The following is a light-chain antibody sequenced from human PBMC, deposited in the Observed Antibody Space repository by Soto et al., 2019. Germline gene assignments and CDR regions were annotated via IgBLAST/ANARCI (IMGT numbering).Light chain of an antibody. CDR1: TGPVTSGRY. CDR3: LLSYSGGRV. Sequence: QAVVTQEPSVTVSPGGTGTLTCDSSTGPVTSGRYPYWFQQKPGQAPRTLIYDTSLKYSWTPARFSGSLLRGKAALTLSGARPEDEADYYCLLSYSGGRVFGGGTKVTVL. CDR2: DTS. V-gene: IGLV7-46*01. J-gene: IGLJ3*02.